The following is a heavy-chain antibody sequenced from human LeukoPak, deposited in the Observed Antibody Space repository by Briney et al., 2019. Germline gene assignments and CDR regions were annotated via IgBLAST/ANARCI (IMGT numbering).Heavy chain of an antibody. CDR2: ISGSGGST. V-gene: IGHV3-23*01. CDR1: GSTFSCYA. Sequence: SGASLRLCCASAGSTFSCYARCWVRPAGGRGLGWGSAISGSGGSTYYADSVKGRFTIAGDNSKTTLLLQMNRLTAEDTAVYYCAKGNTIVRGLLLYYMDVWGKGTTVTVSS. D-gene: IGHD3-10*01. CDR3: AKGNTIVRGLLLYYMDV. J-gene: IGHJ6*03.